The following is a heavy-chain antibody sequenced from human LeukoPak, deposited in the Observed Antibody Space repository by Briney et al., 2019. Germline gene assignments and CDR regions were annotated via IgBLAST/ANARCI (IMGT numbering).Heavy chain of an antibody. Sequence: ETLSLTCTVSGGSISSSAYHWGWIRQPPGKGLEWVSSISGSSSYIYYADSVKGRFTISRDNAKNSLYLQMNSLRAEDTAVYYCARYHDAFDIWGQGTMVTVSS. J-gene: IGHJ3*02. CDR1: GGSISSSAYH. CDR2: ISGSSSYI. V-gene: IGHV3-21*01. CDR3: ARYHDAFDI. D-gene: IGHD2-2*01.